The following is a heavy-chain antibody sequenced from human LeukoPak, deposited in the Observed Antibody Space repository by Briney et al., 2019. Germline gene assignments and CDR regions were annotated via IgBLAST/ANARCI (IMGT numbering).Heavy chain of an antibody. V-gene: IGHV4-39*01. Sequence: SETLSLTCTVSGGSISSSSYYWGWIRQPPGKGLEWIGSIYYSGSTYYNPSLKSRVTISVDTSKNQFSLKLSSVTAADTAVYYCAGHYGDYQDYWGQGTLVTVSS. D-gene: IGHD4-17*01. CDR3: AGHYGDYQDY. J-gene: IGHJ4*02. CDR1: GGSISSSSYY. CDR2: IYYSGST.